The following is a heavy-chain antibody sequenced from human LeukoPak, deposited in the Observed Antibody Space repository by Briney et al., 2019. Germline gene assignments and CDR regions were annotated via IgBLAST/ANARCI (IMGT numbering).Heavy chain of an antibody. CDR2: IYYSGST. V-gene: IGHV4-59*08. Sequence: SETLSLTCTVSGGSISSYYWSWIRQPPGKGLEWIGYIYYSGSTNYNPSLMSRVTISVDTSKNQFSLKLSSVTAADTAVYYCARTLYSSSRRWFDPWGQGTLVTVSS. D-gene: IGHD6-13*01. J-gene: IGHJ5*02. CDR1: GGSISSYY. CDR3: ARTLYSSSRRWFDP.